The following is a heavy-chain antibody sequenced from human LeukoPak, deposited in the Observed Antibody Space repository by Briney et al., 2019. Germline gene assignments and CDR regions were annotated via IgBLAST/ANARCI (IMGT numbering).Heavy chain of an antibody. CDR1: GYMFTSYG. D-gene: IGHD2-2*01. V-gene: IGHV1-18*01. CDR3: ARAGYCSSTTCGRFDP. CDR2: ISVYNGNT. Sequence: ASVKVSCKASGYMFTSYGISWVRQAPGQGLEWMGWISVYNGNTNYAQKLQGRVTMTTDTSTSTAYMELRSLRSDDTAVYYCARAGYCSSTTCGRFDPWGQGTLVTVSS. J-gene: IGHJ5*02.